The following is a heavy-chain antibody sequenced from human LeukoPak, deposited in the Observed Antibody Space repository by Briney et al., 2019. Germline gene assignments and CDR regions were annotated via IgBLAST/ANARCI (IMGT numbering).Heavy chain of an antibody. Sequence: PGRSLRLSCAASGFTFDDYAMHWVRQAPGKGLEWVSGISWNSGSIGYADSVKGRFTISRDNAKNSLYLQMNSLRAEDTAVYYCARDRTRLPIFDYWGQGTLVTVSS. CDR2: ISWNSGSI. CDR1: GFTFDDYA. D-gene: IGHD1-7*01. CDR3: ARDRTRLPIFDY. V-gene: IGHV3-9*01. J-gene: IGHJ4*02.